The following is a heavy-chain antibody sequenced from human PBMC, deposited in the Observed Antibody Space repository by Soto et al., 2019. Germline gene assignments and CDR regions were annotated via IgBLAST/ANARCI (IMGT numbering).Heavy chain of an antibody. CDR3: ARECSSTSCYAEDYYYYGMDV. J-gene: IGHJ6*02. CDR2: IYHSGST. Sequence: QVQLQESGPGLVKPSGTLSLTCAVSGGSISSSNWWSWVRQPPGKGLEWIGEIYHSGSTNYNPSLNSRVTISVDKSKTQFSLKLSSVTAADTAVYYCARECSSTSCYAEDYYYYGMDVWGQGTTVTVSS. V-gene: IGHV4-4*02. D-gene: IGHD2-2*01. CDR1: GGSISSSNW.